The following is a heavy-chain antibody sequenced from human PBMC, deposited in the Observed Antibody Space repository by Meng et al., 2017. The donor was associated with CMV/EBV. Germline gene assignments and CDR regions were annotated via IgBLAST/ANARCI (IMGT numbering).Heavy chain of an antibody. CDR1: GFTFSSYA. V-gene: IGHV3-23*01. Sequence: GESLKIPCAASGFTFSSYAMSWVRQAPGKGLEWVSAISGSGGSTYYADSVKGRFTISRDNSKNTLYLQMNSLRAEDTAVYYCAKETRVHYDSSAPGYWGQGTLVTVSS. CDR3: AKETRVHYDSSAPGY. D-gene: IGHD3-22*01. CDR2: ISGSGGST. J-gene: IGHJ4*02.